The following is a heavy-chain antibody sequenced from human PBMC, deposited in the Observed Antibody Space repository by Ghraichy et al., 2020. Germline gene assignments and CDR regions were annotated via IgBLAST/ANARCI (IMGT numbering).Heavy chain of an antibody. D-gene: IGHD2-2*01. V-gene: IGHV4-34*01. CDR3: ARDIVVVPYWFDP. J-gene: IGHJ5*02. CDR1: GGSFSGYY. Sequence: SETLSLTCAVYGGSFSGYYWSWIRQPPGKGPEWIGEINHSGSTNYNPSLKSRVTISVDTSKNQFSLKLSSVTAADTAVYYCARDIVVVPYWFDPWGQGTLVTVSS. CDR2: INHSGST.